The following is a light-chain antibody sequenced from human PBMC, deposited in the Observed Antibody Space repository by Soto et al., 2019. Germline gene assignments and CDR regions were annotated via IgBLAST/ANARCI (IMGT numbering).Light chain of an antibody. CDR2: GAS. J-gene: IGKJ4*01. V-gene: IGKV3-15*01. CDR3: QQYNDGLALS. CDR1: QSVSSN. Sequence: ATLSVSPGERATLSCRASQSVSSNLAWYQQKPGQAPRLLIYGASTRATGIPARFSGSGSVTEFTLTISSLQPEDFAVYYCQQYNDGLALSFAGGTKVDIK.